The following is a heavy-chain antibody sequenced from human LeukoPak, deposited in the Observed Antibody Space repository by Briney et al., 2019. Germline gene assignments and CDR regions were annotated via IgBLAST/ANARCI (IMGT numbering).Heavy chain of an antibody. CDR2: IYYSGST. Sequence: SETLSLTCTVSGGSISSYYWSWIRQPPGKGLEWVGYIYYSGSTNYNPSLKSRVTISVDTSKNQFSLKLSSVTAADTAVYYCARLRWLQLIDYWGQGTLVTVSS. D-gene: IGHD5-24*01. J-gene: IGHJ4*02. V-gene: IGHV4-59*01. CDR3: ARLRWLQLIDY. CDR1: GGSISSYY.